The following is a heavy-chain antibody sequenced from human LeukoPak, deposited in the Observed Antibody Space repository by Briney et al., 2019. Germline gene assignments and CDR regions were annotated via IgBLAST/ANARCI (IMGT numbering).Heavy chain of an antibody. Sequence: PSETLSLTCTVSGGSISSYYWSWIRQPPGKGLEWIGYIYYSGSTNYNPSLKSRVTISVDTSKNQSSLKLSSVTAADTAVYYCARVPVVTARNYCYYYMDVWGKGTTVTVSS. D-gene: IGHD2-21*02. V-gene: IGHV4-59*01. CDR2: IYYSGST. CDR3: ARVPVVTARNYCYYYMDV. J-gene: IGHJ6*03. CDR1: GGSISSYY.